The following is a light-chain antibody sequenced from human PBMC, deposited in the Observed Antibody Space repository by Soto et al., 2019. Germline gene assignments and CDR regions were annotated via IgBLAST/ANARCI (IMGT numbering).Light chain of an antibody. CDR3: TSYTSSSTLPYV. J-gene: IGLJ1*01. CDR2: EVS. CDR1: SSDVGGYNY. Sequence: QSVLTQPPSASGSPGQSVTISCTGTSSDVGGYNYVSWYQQHPGKAPKLMISEVSKRPSGVPDRFSGSKSGNTASLTVSGLQGEDEADYYCTSYTSSSTLPYVFGTGTKVTVL. V-gene: IGLV2-8*01.